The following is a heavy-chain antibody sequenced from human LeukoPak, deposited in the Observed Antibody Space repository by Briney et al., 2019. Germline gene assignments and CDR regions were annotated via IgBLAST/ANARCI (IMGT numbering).Heavy chain of an antibody. CDR3: AKGSYYDSSGSFYFDY. J-gene: IGHJ4*02. CDR1: GFTFSCYA. CDR2: ISGSGDNT. D-gene: IGHD3-22*01. Sequence: GGSLRLSSAASGFTFSCYAMSWVRQAPGKGLEWVSGISGSGDNTYYADSVKGRFTISRDNSKNTLYVQVNSLGTEDTAAYYCAKGSYYDSSGSFYFDYWGQGTLVTVSS. V-gene: IGHV3-23*01.